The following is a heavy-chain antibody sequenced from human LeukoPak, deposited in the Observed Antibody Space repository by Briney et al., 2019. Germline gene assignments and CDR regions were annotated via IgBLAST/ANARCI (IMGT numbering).Heavy chain of an antibody. CDR2: ISAYNGNT. V-gene: IGHV1-18*01. CDR1: GYTFTSYG. D-gene: IGHD3-9*01. CDR3: AREPPEPLTPYYDILTGYWGWDYYYGTDV. Sequence: ASVKVSCKASGYTFTSYGISWVRQAPGQGLEWMGWISAYNGNTNYAQKLQGRVTMTTDTSTSTAYMELRSLRSDDTAVYFCAREPPEPLTPYYDILTGYWGWDYYYGTDVWGQGTTVTVSS. J-gene: IGHJ6*02.